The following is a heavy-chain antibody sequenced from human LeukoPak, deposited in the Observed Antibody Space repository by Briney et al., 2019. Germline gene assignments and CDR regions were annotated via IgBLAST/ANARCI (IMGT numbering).Heavy chain of an antibody. CDR2: ISYDGSNK. CDR3: ARNRRGIVVVTAIDY. J-gene: IGHJ4*02. V-gene: IGHV3-30-3*01. Sequence: GGSLRLSCAASGFTFSSYAMHWVRQAPGKGLEWVAVISYDGSNKYYADSVKGRFTISRDNAKNSLYLQMNSLRAEDTAVYYCARNRRGIVVVTAIDYWGQGTLVTVSS. CDR1: GFTFSSYA. D-gene: IGHD2-21*02.